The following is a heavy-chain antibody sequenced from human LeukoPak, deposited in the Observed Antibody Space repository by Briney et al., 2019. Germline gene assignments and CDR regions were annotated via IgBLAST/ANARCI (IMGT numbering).Heavy chain of an antibody. CDR1: GFTFSSYW. CDR2: ISGSGVST. Sequence: PGGSLRLSCAASGFTFSSYWMSWVRQAPGKGLEWVSAISGSGVSTYYADSVKGRFIISRDTSKNALYPQMNSLRAEDTAVYYCSKWKAIVLVPAARSPIDYWGQGTLVTVSS. D-gene: IGHD2-2*01. CDR3: SKWKAIVLVPAARSPIDY. J-gene: IGHJ4*02. V-gene: IGHV3-23*01.